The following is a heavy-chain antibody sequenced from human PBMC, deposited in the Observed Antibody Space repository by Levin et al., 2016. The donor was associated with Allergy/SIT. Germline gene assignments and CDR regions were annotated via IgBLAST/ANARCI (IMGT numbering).Heavy chain of an antibody. D-gene: IGHD1-26*01. CDR3: AREPSGSYKDY. Sequence: GESLKISCAASGFTFSDNYMSWIRQAPGKGLEWVSHISGSSTYTNYADSVKGRFTISRDNAKNSLYLHMNSLRAEDTAVYYCAREPSGSYKDYWGQGTLVTVSS. CDR1: GFTFSDNY. J-gene: IGHJ4*02. V-gene: IGHV3-11*05. CDR2: ISGSSTYT.